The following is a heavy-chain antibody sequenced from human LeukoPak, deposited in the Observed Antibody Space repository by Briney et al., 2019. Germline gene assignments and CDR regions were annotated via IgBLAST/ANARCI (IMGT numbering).Heavy chain of an antibody. CDR1: GFTFSSYW. Sequence: GGSLRLSCAASGFTFSSYWMHWVRQAPGKGLVWVSHINSDGSNTNYADSVKGRFTISRDNAENTLYLQMNSLTAEDTAVYYCAIDRGYNLDYWGRGTLVTVSS. CDR2: INSDGSNT. CDR3: AIDRGYNLDY. D-gene: IGHD5-24*01. J-gene: IGHJ4*02. V-gene: IGHV3-74*01.